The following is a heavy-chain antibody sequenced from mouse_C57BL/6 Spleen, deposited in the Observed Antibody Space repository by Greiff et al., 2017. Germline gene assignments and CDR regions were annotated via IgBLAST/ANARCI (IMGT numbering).Heavy chain of an antibody. CDR3: ARWSTTPYFDY. Sequence: QVQLQQPGAELVRPGSSVKLSCKASGYTFTSYWMHWVKQRPIQGLEWIGNIDPSDSVTHYNQKFKDKATLTVDKSSSTAYMQLSSLTSEDSAVYYCARWSTTPYFDYWGQGTTLTVSS. J-gene: IGHJ2*01. V-gene: IGHV1-52*01. CDR2: IDPSDSVT. D-gene: IGHD1-1*01. CDR1: GYTFTSYW.